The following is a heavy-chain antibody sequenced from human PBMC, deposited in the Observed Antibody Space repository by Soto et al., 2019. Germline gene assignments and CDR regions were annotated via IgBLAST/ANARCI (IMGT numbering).Heavy chain of an antibody. D-gene: IGHD5-12*01. J-gene: IGHJ5*01. V-gene: IGHV4-61*01. CDR2: IYYSGNT. Sequence: PSATLSVTCTVSGHSVIRGYYCGSLIRQPPGKGLEWIGYIYYSGNTNYSPSLRSRVCISVDTSHNRFSLKLSSVNAADTAVYFCARIPVDTYRTYWFDPWGQGTLVTVSS. CDR1: GHSVIRGYYC. CDR3: ARIPVDTYRTYWFDP.